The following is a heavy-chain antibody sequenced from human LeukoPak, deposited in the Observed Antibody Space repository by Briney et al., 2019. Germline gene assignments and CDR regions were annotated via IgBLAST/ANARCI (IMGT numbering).Heavy chain of an antibody. CDR2: ISAYNGNT. J-gene: IGHJ5*02. CDR1: GYTFTSYG. Sequence: ASVKVSCKASGYTFTSYGISWVQQAPGQGLEWMGWISAYNGNTNYAQKLQGRVTMTTDTSTSTAYMELRSLRSDDTAVYYCARDHMGPYCGGDCYSAWFDPWGQGTLVTVSS. CDR3: ARDHMGPYCGGDCYSAWFDP. D-gene: IGHD2-21*02. V-gene: IGHV1-18*01.